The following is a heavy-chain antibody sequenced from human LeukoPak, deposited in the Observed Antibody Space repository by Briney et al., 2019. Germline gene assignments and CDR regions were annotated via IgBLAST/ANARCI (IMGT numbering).Heavy chain of an antibody. CDR3: ARDVLAAGATGTFDI. Sequence: GGSLRLSCAASGFTFSDYYMSWLRQAPGKGLEWVSYISGSGSTIYYADSVKGRFTISRDNSKNTLYLQMNSLRAEDTAVYYCARDVLAAGATGTFDIWGQGTMVTVSS. V-gene: IGHV3-11*01. J-gene: IGHJ3*02. CDR1: GFTFSDYY. CDR2: ISGSGSTI. D-gene: IGHD1-14*01.